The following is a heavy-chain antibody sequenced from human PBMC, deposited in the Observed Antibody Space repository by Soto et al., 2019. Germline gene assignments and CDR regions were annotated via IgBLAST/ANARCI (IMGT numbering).Heavy chain of an antibody. J-gene: IGHJ4*02. V-gene: IGHV3-30*03. CDR1: GFTFSSYG. Sequence: GGSLRLSCAASGFTFSSYGMHWVRQAPGKGLEWVAVISYDGSNKYYADSVKGRFTISRDNSKNTLYLQMNSLRAEDTAVYYCAYSSGAQLFDYWGQGTLVTVSS. CDR3: AYSSGAQLFDY. D-gene: IGHD2-15*01. CDR2: ISYDGSNK.